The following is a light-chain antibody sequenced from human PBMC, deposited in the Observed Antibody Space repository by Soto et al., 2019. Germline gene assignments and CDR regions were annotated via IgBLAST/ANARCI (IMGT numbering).Light chain of an antibody. CDR2: EIN. V-gene: IGLV2-8*01. Sequence: QSALTQPPSASGSPGQSVTISCTGTSSDVGGYNYVSWYQQHPGKAPKLMIYEINKRPSGVPDRFSGSKSGNTASLTVSGLQAEDEGDYYCSSYADTNIVLFGGGTKLTVL. CDR3: SSYADTNIVL. CDR1: SSDVGGYNY. J-gene: IGLJ3*02.